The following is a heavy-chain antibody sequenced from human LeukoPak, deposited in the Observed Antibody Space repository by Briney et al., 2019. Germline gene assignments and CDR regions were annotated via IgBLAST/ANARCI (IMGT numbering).Heavy chain of an antibody. CDR1: GFIFSDYA. V-gene: IGHV1-18*01. D-gene: IGHD1-1*01. Sequence: GGSLRLSCAASGFIFSDYAISWVRQAPGQGLEWMGWISAYNGNTNYAQKLQGRVTMTTDTSTSTAYMELRSLRSDDTAVYYCARVLGTGTTTQWPPFDYWGQGTLVTVSS. J-gene: IGHJ4*02. CDR3: ARVLGTGTTTQWPPFDY. CDR2: ISAYNGNT.